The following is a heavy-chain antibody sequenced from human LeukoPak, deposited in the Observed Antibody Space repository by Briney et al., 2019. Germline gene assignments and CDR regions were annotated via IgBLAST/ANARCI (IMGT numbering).Heavy chain of an antibody. CDR3: ARHVQGSVGAILWFDP. V-gene: IGHV4-59*08. Sequence: PSETLSLTCIVSSGSISNYYWSWIRQPPGKGLEWIGYIHYSGSTNSSPSLKSRVTISVDTSKNQFSLKLSSVTAADTAVYYCARHVQGSVGAILWFDPWGQGTLVTVSS. CDR2: IHYSGST. CDR1: SGSISNYY. J-gene: IGHJ5*02. D-gene: IGHD1-26*01.